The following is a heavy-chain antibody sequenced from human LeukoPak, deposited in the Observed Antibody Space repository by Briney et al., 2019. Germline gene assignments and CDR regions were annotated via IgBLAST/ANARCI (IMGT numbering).Heavy chain of an antibody. D-gene: IGHD2-2*01. Sequence: SETLSLTCYVSNGSITTYYWTWIRQPPGKGLEWIGQIFHTGSTNYNPSLKSRVTISVDTSKNQFSLKLSSVTAADTAVYYCARHRGYCSSTSCGDFDYWGQGTLVTVSS. J-gene: IGHJ4*02. V-gene: IGHV4-59*08. CDR1: NGSITTYY. CDR2: IFHTGST. CDR3: ARHRGYCSSTSCGDFDY.